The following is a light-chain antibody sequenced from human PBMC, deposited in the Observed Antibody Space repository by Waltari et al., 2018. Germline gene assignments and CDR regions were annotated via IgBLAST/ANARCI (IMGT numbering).Light chain of an antibody. Sequence: EIVMTQSPGTLSVSPGDRVTLSCRASQSVDSNLAWYQHKPGQAPRLLIFGASTRASGIQARFSGSGSGTEFTLTISSLQSEDFVVYYCQQYTDWPRTFGQGTKLEIK. J-gene: IGKJ2*01. CDR1: QSVDSN. CDR2: GAS. V-gene: IGKV3-15*01. CDR3: QQYTDWPRT.